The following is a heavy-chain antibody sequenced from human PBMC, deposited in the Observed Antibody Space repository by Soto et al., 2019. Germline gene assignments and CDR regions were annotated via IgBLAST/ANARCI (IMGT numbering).Heavy chain of an antibody. Sequence: EVQLVESGGGLVQPGGSLKLSCAASGFTFSGSAMHWVRQASGKGLEWVGRIRSKANSYATAYAASVKGRFTISRDDSKNTAYLQMNSLKTEDTAVYYCTSWGVSLGVATINPFVDYWGQGTLVTVSS. D-gene: IGHD5-12*01. V-gene: IGHV3-73*02. CDR3: TSWGVSLGVATINPFVDY. J-gene: IGHJ4*02. CDR1: GFTFSGSA. CDR2: IRSKANSYAT.